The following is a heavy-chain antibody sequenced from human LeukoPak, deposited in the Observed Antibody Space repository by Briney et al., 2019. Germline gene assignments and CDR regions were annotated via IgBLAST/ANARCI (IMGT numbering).Heavy chain of an antibody. J-gene: IGHJ4*02. Sequence: GGSLGLSCAASGFTVSSNYMSWVRQAPGKGLEWVANIKQDESEKYYVDSVKGRFTISRDNAKSSLYLQMNSLRAEDTAVYYCARALDSSSSRYQAFEEWGQGTLVTVSS. D-gene: IGHD2-2*01. CDR2: IKQDESEK. CDR1: GFTVSSNY. V-gene: IGHV3-7*01. CDR3: ARALDSSSSRYQAFEE.